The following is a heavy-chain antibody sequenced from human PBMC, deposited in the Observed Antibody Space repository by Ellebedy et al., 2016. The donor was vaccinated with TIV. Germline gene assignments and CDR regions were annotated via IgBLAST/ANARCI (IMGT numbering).Heavy chain of an antibody. CDR1: YGSISSYY. D-gene: IGHD2-2*01. CDR3: ARHGTVGPTAYYYYSGLDV. V-gene: IGHV4-59*04. CDR2: IDYSGTT. J-gene: IGHJ6*02. Sequence: MPGGSLRLSCTVSYGSISSYYWSWIRQPPGKGPEWSGYIDYSGTTYYNPSLKSRVTISADTPKNQFSLRLKSVTAADTATYFCARHGTVGPTAYYYYSGLDVWGLGTTVTVSS.